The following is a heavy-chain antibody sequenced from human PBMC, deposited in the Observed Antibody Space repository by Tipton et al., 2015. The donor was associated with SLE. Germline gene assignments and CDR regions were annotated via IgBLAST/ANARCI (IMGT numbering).Heavy chain of an antibody. CDR1: GGSISDKSYY. CDR2: IYYSGST. Sequence: LRLSCTVSGGSISDKSYYWGWLRQPPGKDLEWIGSIYYSGSTYSNPSLKSRVTISLDTSRHQFSLKLSSVTAADTALYYCARSGVYWGQGTLVTVSS. J-gene: IGHJ4*02. D-gene: IGHD1-26*01. CDR3: ARSGVY. V-gene: IGHV4-39*07.